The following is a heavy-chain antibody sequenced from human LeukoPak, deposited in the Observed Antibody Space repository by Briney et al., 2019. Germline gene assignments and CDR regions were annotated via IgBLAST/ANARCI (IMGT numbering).Heavy chain of an antibody. V-gene: IGHV3-64D*08. D-gene: IGHD1-26*01. Sequence: PGGSLRLSCSASGFTLSSYAIHWVRQAPGKGLEYVSAISNNGGTTYYADSVKGRFTVSRDNSKNTLYLQMSSLRAEDTAVYYCVKFSIVGATNYWGQGTLVTVSS. CDR3: VKFSIVGATNY. CDR1: GFTLSSYA. CDR2: ISNNGGTT. J-gene: IGHJ4*02.